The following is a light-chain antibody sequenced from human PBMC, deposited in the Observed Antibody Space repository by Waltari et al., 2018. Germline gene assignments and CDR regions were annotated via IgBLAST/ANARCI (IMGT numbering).Light chain of an antibody. CDR2: KDS. J-gene: IGLJ2*01. Sequence: SYELTQPPSVSVSPGQTASTPCSGDALPKQYSYWYQQKPGQAPILVMFKDSERPSEIPERFSGSTSGTTVTLTISEVQAEDEADYYCQSADSSGDYVVFGGGTKLTVL. CDR1: ALPKQY. CDR3: QSADSSGDYVV. V-gene: IGLV3-25*03.